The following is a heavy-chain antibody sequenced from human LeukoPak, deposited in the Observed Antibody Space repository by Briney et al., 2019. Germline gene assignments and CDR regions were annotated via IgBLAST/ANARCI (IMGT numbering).Heavy chain of an antibody. J-gene: IGHJ4*02. Sequence: HPWGSLRLSCAASGFTFSSYEMNWVRQAPGKGLEWVSYISSSGSTIYYADSVKGRFTISRDNAKNSLYLQMNSLRAEDTAVYYCARRIRTNYFDYWGQGTLVTVSS. D-gene: IGHD2-2*01. CDR3: ARRIRTNYFDY. CDR2: ISSSGSTI. V-gene: IGHV3-48*03. CDR1: GFTFSSYE.